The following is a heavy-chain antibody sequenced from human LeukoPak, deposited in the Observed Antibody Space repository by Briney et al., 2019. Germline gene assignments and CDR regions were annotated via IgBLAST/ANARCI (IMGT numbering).Heavy chain of an antibody. V-gene: IGHV1-69*13. D-gene: IGHD1-26*01. CDR3: ARDLELATTAGGY. J-gene: IGHJ4*02. Sequence: SVKVSCKASGGTFSSYAISWVRQAPGQGLEWMGGIIPIFGTANYAQKFQGRVTITADESTSTAYMELSSLRSEGTAVYYCARDLELATTAGGYWGQGTLVTVSS. CDR1: GGTFSSYA. CDR2: IIPIFGTA.